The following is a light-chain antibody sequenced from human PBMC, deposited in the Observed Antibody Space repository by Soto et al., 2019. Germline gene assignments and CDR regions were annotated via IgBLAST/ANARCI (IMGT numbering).Light chain of an antibody. CDR3: HQRSRWPPE. CDR2: GAS. V-gene: IGKV3-15*01. J-gene: IGKJ5*01. Sequence: EIVINHSPTSLWFSPLFIATLSFRASQSVSSNLAWYQQKPGQAPRLLIYGASTRATGIPARFSGSGSGTKFTLTIASLQPDDFATYYCHQRSRWPPEFAEGTRPEI. CDR1: QSVSSN.